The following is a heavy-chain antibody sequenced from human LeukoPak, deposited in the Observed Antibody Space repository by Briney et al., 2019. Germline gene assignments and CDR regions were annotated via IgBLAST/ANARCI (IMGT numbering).Heavy chain of an antibody. CDR1: GSSISGFY. D-gene: IGHD3-3*01. CDR3: VRTGQYAETEWH. Sequence: PSETLSLTCGVSGSSISGFYWSWLRQPPGKGLQWIGYIDQSGKPNYNPSLKSRVTISADTSKRHFSLELSAVTAADTALYYYVRTGQYAETEWHWGRGTLVTVSS. V-gene: IGHV4-59*12. J-gene: IGHJ4*02. CDR2: IDQSGKP.